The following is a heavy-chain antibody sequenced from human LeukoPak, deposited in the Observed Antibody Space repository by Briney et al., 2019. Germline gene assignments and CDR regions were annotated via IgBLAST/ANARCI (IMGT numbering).Heavy chain of an antibody. CDR3: ARGGITMVRGRVGMDV. Sequence: PSETLSLTCAVYGGSFSEYHWTWIRQPPGKGLEWTGEINHSGSTNSYPSLKSRVTMSVDTSKNQFFLNLRSVTAADTAIYYCARGGITMVRGRVGMDVWGQGTTVTVSS. CDR1: GGSFSEYH. CDR2: INHSGST. V-gene: IGHV4-34*01. J-gene: IGHJ6*02. D-gene: IGHD3-10*01.